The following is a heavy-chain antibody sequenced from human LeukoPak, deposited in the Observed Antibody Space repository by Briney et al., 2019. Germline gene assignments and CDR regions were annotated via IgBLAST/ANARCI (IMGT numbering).Heavy chain of an antibody. CDR2: ISAYNGNT. D-gene: IGHD3-10*01. V-gene: IGHV1-18*01. CDR1: GYTFTSYG. J-gene: IGHJ6*02. Sequence: ASVKVSCKASGYTFTSYGISWVRQAPGQGLEWMGWISAYNGNTNYAQKLQGRVTMTTDTSTSTAYMEPRSLRSDNTAVYYCARDSTYYYATNYYYYGMDVWGQGTTVTVSS. CDR3: ARDSTYYYATNYYYYGMDV.